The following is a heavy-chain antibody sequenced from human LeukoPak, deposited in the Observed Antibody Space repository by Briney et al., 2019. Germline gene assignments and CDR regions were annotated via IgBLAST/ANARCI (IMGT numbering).Heavy chain of an antibody. D-gene: IGHD3-10*01. CDR2: IYANGNK. J-gene: IGHJ5*02. Sequence: PGGSLRLSCAVSGFTVSGNYITWVRQAPGKGLEWVSVIYANGNKYYAESMQGRLTISKDKTKNTVFLQMNNLKAEDTAKYYCARVGEGDLGNSFDPWGQGTLVSVSS. V-gene: IGHV3-53*01. CDR3: ARVGEGDLGNSFDP. CDR1: GFTVSGNY.